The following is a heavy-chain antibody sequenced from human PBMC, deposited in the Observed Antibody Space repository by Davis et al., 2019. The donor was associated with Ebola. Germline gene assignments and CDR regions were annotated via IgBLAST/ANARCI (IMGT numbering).Heavy chain of an antibody. CDR3: FPGTWI. V-gene: IGHV3-48*03. Sequence: GGSLRLSCEASGFIFSDYEMNWVRQIPGKGLEWVAYVGNSVDDIHYVASVKGRFTASRDNARHTRFLEMNNLKLEDTGVYYCFPGTWIRGQGMRVTVSA. J-gene: IGHJ4*02. D-gene: IGHD5-18*01. CDR1: GFIFSDYE. CDR2: VGNSVDDI.